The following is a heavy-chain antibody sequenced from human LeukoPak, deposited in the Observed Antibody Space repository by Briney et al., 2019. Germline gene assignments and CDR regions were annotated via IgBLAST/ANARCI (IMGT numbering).Heavy chain of an antibody. CDR3: AEARSAVVGSKEGIDY. CDR1: GFTFSSYA. J-gene: IGHJ4*02. CDR2: ISGSGGST. V-gene: IGHV3-23*01. Sequence: PGGSLRLSCAASGFTFSSYAMSWVRQAPGKGLEWVSAISGSGGSTYYADAVKGRFTISRDNSKNTLYLQMNSLRAEDTAVYYCAEARSAVVGSKEGIDYWGQGTLVTVSS. D-gene: IGHD2-2*01.